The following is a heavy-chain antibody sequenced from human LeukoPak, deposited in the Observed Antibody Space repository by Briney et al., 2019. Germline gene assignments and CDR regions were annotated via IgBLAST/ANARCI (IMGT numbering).Heavy chain of an antibody. J-gene: IGHJ4*02. CDR2: IYYSGST. CDR1: GGSISSSSYY. CDR3: ARQSSTTVTTFDY. D-gene: IGHD4-17*01. Sequence: SETLSLTCTVSGGSISSSSYYWGWIRQPPGKGLEWIGSIYYSGSTYYNPSLKSRVTISVDTSKNQFSLKLSSVTAADTAVHYCARQSSTTVTTFDYWGQGTLVTVSS. V-gene: IGHV4-39*01.